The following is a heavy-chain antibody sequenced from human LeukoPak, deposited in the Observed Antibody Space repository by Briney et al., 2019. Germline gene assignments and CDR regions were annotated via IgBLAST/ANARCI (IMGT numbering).Heavy chain of an antibody. J-gene: IGHJ4*02. CDR3: TRDESSRDDSGGYHY. Sequence: PSETLSLTCAVTGASVISHHWAWIRQHAGKGVEWVGRVYFSGRTNCNPSLRSRVAISLDKYKNDLSLTLKSVSAADAAVYYCTRDESSRDDSGGYHYWGRGVLVTVSS. CDR2: VYFSGRT. D-gene: IGHD3-22*01. V-gene: IGHV4-4*07. CDR1: GASVISHH.